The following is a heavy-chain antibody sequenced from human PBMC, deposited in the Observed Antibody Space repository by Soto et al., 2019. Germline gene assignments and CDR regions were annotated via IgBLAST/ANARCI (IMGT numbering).Heavy chain of an antibody. Sequence: GGSLRLSCAASGFTFSSYAMTWVRQAPGKGPEWVSSIDNGGGNTYYADSVKGRFTISRDNSKNTVYLQMNSLRAEDTAVYFCAKKTGGPWPLDNWGQGTLVTVSS. V-gene: IGHV3-23*01. CDR2: IDNGGGNT. D-gene: IGHD2-15*01. CDR3: AKKTGGPWPLDN. J-gene: IGHJ4*02. CDR1: GFTFSSYA.